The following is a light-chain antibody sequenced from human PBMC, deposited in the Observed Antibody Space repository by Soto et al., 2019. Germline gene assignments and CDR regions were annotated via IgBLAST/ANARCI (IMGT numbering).Light chain of an antibody. CDR3: QSYDSSLSGVI. Sequence: QSVLTQAPSVSGAPGQRVTISCTGSSSNFGAGYDVHWYQQLPGSAPKLLIYANTNRPSGVPDRFSGSKSGTSASLAITGLQAEDEADYYCQSYDSSLSGVIFGGGTKLTVL. J-gene: IGLJ2*01. CDR2: ANT. V-gene: IGLV1-40*01. CDR1: SSNFGAGYD.